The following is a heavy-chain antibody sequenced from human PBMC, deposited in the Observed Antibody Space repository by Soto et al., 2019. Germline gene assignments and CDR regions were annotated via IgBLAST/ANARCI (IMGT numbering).Heavy chain of an antibody. CDR3: ARQWLDSYYFDE. Sequence: GGSLRLSCAASGFTFSSYAMHWVRQAPGKGLEYVSAISSNGGSTYYANSVKGRFTISRDNSKNTLYLQMGSLRAEDMAVYYCARQWLDSYYFDEWGQGTLVTVSS. CDR2: ISSNGGST. V-gene: IGHV3-64*01. CDR1: GFTFSSYA. J-gene: IGHJ4*02. D-gene: IGHD6-19*01.